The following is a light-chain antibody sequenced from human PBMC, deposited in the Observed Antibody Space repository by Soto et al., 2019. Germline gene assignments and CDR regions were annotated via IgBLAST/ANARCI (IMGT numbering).Light chain of an antibody. Sequence: DIQMTQSPSSLSASVGDRVTITCRASQSISSYLNWYQQKPGKAPKLLIYAASSLQSGVQSRFSGSGSGTDFTLTISRLQPEDFATYDCQQSYSTPRTFGQGTKVEIK. CDR3: QQSYSTPRT. J-gene: IGKJ1*01. CDR1: QSISSY. CDR2: AAS. V-gene: IGKV1-39*01.